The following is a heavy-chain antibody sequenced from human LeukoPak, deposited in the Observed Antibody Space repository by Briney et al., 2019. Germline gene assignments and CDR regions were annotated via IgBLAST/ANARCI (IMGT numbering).Heavy chain of an antibody. V-gene: IGHV3-11*04. D-gene: IGHD5-18*01. CDR1: GFTFSDYY. Sequence: GGSLRLSCAASGFTFSDYYMSWIRQAPGKGLEWVSYISSSGSTIYYADSVKGRFTISRDNAKNSLYLQMNSLRVEDTAVYYCAREPRYSYVSFDYWGQGTLVTVSS. CDR3: AREPRYSYVSFDY. CDR2: ISSSGSTI. J-gene: IGHJ4*02.